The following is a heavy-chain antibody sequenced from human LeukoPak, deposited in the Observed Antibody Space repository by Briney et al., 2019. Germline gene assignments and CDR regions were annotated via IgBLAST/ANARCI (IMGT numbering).Heavy chain of an antibody. CDR3: AREFYYYGSGSPFDY. CDR1: GGTFSSYA. J-gene: IGHJ4*02. D-gene: IGHD3-10*01. Sequence: ASVKVSCKASGGTFSSYAISWVRQAPGQGLEWMGGIIPIFGTANYAQRFQGRVTITADESTSTAYMELSSLRSEDTAVYYCAREFYYYGSGSPFDYWGQGTLVTVSS. CDR2: IIPIFGTA. V-gene: IGHV1-69*13.